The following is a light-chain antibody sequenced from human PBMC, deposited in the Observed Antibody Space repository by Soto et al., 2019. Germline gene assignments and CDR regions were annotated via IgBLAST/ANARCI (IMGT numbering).Light chain of an antibody. CDR1: QRITTY. J-gene: IGKJ2*01. CDR3: QQTYSTPYT. Sequence: IQMTQSPSSLSASVGDRVTITCRASQRITTYLNWYQQKPGEAPKLLISTSGTLQRGVPSRFHGSGYGTDFTVTITALRPEDFATYVCQQTYSTPYTLGQGPKLEIK. V-gene: IGKV1-39*01. CDR2: TSG.